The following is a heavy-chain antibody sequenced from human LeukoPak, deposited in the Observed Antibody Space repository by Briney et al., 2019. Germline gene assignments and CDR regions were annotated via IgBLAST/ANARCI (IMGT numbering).Heavy chain of an antibody. CDR1: GFTFSSYV. J-gene: IGHJ5*02. Sequence: GGSLRLSCAASGFTFSSYVMNWVRQAPGKGPEWVSYIGSSGSHTNYADSVKGRFTISRDNARNSLYLQMNSLRAEDTAVYYCAKSYYGSGGYAYFDPWGQGTLVTVSS. V-gene: IGHV3-21*05. CDR3: AKSYYGSGGYAYFDP. CDR2: IGSSGSHT. D-gene: IGHD3-10*01.